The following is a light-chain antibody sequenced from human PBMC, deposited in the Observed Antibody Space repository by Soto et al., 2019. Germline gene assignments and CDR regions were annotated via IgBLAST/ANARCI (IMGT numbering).Light chain of an antibody. J-gene: IGLJ1*01. CDR1: SSDVGGYNY. CDR3: SSYTSSSTL. Sequence: QSVLTQPASVSGSPGQSITISCTGTSSDVGGYNYVSWYQQHPGKAPKLMIYDVSNRPSGVSNRFSGSTSGNTASLTISGLQAEDEADYYCSSYTSSSTLFGTGTKVTVL. V-gene: IGLV2-14*01. CDR2: DVS.